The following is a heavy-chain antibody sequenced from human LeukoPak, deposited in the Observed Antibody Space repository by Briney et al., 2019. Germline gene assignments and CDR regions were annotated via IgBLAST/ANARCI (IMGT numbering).Heavy chain of an antibody. CDR1: GGSFSGYY. D-gene: IGHD1-26*01. J-gene: IGHJ4*02. CDR3: ARYRGVVGIDY. Sequence: SETLSLTCAVYGGSFSGYYWSWIRQLPGKGLEWIGEINHSGSTKYSPSLQSRATISVDTSKKQFSLKLTSLTAADTAVYYCARYRGVVGIDYWGQGSLVTVSS. V-gene: IGHV4-34*01. CDR2: INHSGST.